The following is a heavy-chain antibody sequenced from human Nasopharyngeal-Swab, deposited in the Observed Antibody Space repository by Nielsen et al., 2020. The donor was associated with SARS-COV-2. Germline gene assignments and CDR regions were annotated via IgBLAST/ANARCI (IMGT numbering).Heavy chain of an antibody. J-gene: IGHJ4*02. Sequence: GGSLRLSCAAPGFTFSSYSMNWVRQAPGKGLEWVSSISSSSSYIYYADSVKGRFTISRDNAKNSLYLQMNSLRAEDTAVYYCARESEPFCGGDCYLDYWGQGTLVTVSS. CDR2: ISSSSSYI. D-gene: IGHD2-21*02. V-gene: IGHV3-21*01. CDR3: ARESEPFCGGDCYLDY. CDR1: GFTFSSYS.